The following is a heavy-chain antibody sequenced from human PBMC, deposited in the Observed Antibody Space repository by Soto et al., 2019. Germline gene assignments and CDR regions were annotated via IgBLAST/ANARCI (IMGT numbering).Heavy chain of an antibody. CDR3: GRRRSWQLVVLY. CDR1: GYTFTGDY. V-gene: IGHV1-2*02. CDR2: IGPASGDT. D-gene: IGHD6-6*01. Sequence: ASVKVSCKASGYTFTGDYIHWVRQAPGQGPEWMGEIGPASGDTRYAQKFQGRVTMTRDTSITTVYMELNNLSPDDTAVYYCGRRRSWQLVVLYWGHGTPVTVSS. J-gene: IGHJ4*01.